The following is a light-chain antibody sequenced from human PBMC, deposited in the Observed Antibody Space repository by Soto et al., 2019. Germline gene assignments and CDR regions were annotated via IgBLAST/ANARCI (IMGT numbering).Light chain of an antibody. CDR2: DTS. Sequence: QAVVTQEPSLTVSPGETVTLTCASSIGAVTSGHYPYWFQQKPGQAPRTLIYDTSNKHSWTPARFSGSLLGGKAALTLSGAQPEDEAEYYCLLSHSGAHAVFGGRTKLTVL. V-gene: IGLV7-46*01. J-gene: IGLJ2*01. CDR1: IGAVTSGHY. CDR3: LLSHSGAHAV.